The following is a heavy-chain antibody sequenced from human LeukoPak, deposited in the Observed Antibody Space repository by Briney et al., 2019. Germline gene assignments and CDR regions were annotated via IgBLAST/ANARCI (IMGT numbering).Heavy chain of an antibody. CDR3: AREDPEVVRTYAFDI. Sequence: GASVKVSCNASGGTFSSYTISWVRQAPGQGLEWMGRIIPILGIANYAQKFQGRVTITADKSTSTAYMELSSLRSEDTAVYYCAREDPEVVRTYAFDIWGQGTMVTVSS. J-gene: IGHJ3*02. V-gene: IGHV1-69*04. CDR1: GGTFSSYT. D-gene: IGHD1-14*01. CDR2: IIPILGIA.